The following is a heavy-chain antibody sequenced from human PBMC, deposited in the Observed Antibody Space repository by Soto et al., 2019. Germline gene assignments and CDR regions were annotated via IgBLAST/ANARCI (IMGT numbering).Heavy chain of an antibody. V-gene: IGHV4-39*01. CDR3: ARSLSQRRWLEKGYEY. CDR2: IYYGGNT. CDR1: GGSISSRTYN. D-gene: IGHD6-19*01. Sequence: SETLSLTCAVSGGSISSRTYNWAWIRQPPGKGLEWIGSIYYGGNTYYKPSLKSRVTISVDPSKNQLSLRLTSVTAADTAVYYCARSLSQRRWLEKGYEYWGQGTRVTVSS. J-gene: IGHJ4*02.